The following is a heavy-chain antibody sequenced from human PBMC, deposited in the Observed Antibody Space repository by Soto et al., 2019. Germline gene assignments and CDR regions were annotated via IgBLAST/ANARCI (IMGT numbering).Heavy chain of an antibody. CDR1: GGSISSSSYY. J-gene: IGHJ6*02. Sequence: ASETLSLTCTVSGGSISSSSYYWGWIRQPPGKGLEWIGSIYYSGSTYYNPSLKSRVTISVDTSKNQFSLKLSSVTAADTAVYYCIGGPASIAARQGYYYYGMDVWGQGTTVTVSS. V-gene: IGHV4-39*01. CDR2: IYYSGST. CDR3: IGGPASIAARQGYYYYGMDV. D-gene: IGHD6-6*01.